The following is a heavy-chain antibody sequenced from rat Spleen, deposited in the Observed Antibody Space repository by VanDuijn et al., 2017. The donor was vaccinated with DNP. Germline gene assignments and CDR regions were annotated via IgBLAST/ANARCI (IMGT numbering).Heavy chain of an antibody. Sequence: GPGLEWMGRIQNGGSTDYNSALKSRLSISRDASKSQVFLKMNSLQTEDTAIYFCTSPSRGHWGQGVMVTVSS. J-gene: IGHJ2*01. CDR2: IQNGGST. V-gene: IGHV2-19*01. CDR3: TSPSRGH.